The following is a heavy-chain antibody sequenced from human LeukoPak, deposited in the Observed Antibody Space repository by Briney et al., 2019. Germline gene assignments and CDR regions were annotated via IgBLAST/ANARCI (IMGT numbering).Heavy chain of an antibody. V-gene: IGHV1-18*01. D-gene: IGHD2-2*01. CDR1: GYTFTSYG. J-gene: IGHJ4*02. CDR3: ASSPEYCSSTSCTLDY. CDR2: ISAYNGNT. Sequence: ASVKVSCKASGYTFTSYGISWVRQAPGQGLEWMGWISAYNGNTNYAQKLQGRVTMTTDTSTSTAYMELRSLRSDDTAVYYCASSPEYCSSTSCTLDYWGQGTLVTVSS.